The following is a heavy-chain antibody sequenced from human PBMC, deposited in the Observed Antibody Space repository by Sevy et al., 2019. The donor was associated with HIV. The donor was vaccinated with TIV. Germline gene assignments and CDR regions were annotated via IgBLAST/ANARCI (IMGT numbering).Heavy chain of an antibody. D-gene: IGHD2-15*01. CDR3: ARSSVVRGVAFDF. CDR1: GFTFSDHY. Sequence: GGSLRLSCAASGFTFSDHYMDWVRQAPGKGLEWVGRTRNNANSYTTEYAASVKGRFTISRDDSKNSLYLQMNSLKTEDTAVYYCARSSVVRGVAFDFWGQGTMVTVSS. V-gene: IGHV3-72*01. CDR2: TRNNANSYTT. J-gene: IGHJ3*01.